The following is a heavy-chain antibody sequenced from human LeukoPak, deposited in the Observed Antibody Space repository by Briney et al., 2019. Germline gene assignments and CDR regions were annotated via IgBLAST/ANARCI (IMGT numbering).Heavy chain of an antibody. CDR3: ARGRRYGGNSCSY. CDR1: GFVFSTYG. D-gene: IGHD2-21*01. Sequence: GGSLRLSCAASGFVFSTYGMHWVRQTPGKGLEWVAFIRYEGSNKYYADSVKGRFTISRDNAKNSLYLQMNSLRPEDTAVYYCARGRRYGGNSCSYWGQGTLVTVSS. V-gene: IGHV3-30*02. J-gene: IGHJ4*02. CDR2: IRYEGSNK.